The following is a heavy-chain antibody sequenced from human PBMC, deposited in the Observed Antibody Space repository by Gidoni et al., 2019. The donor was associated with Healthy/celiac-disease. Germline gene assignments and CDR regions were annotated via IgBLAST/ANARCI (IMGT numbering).Heavy chain of an antibody. D-gene: IGHD3-10*01. Sequence: QLQLQESGPGLVKPSETLSLTCTVSGGSISSSSYYWGWIRQPPGKGLEWIGSIYYSGSTYYNPSLKSRVTISVDTSKTQFSLKLSSVPAADTAVYYCATCSVWFGEGDTWFDPWGQGTLVTVSS. CDR2: IYYSGST. CDR1: GGSISSSSYY. V-gene: IGHV4-39*07. J-gene: IGHJ5*02. CDR3: ATCSVWFGEGDTWFDP.